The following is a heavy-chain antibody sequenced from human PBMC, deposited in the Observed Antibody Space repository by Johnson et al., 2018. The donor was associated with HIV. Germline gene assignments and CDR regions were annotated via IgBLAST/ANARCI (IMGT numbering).Heavy chain of an antibody. D-gene: IGHD6-19*01. V-gene: IGHV3-53*01. CDR2: IYSDGSST. CDR3: ARAMYTSGWSYDAFDI. Sequence: VQLVESGGGLIQPGGSLRLSCAASGFTVSSNYMSWVRQAPGKGLEWVARIYSDGSSTSYADSVKGRFTISRDNAKNTLYLQMNSLRAEDTAVYYCARAMYTSGWSYDAFDIWGQGTKVTVSS. J-gene: IGHJ3*02. CDR1: GFTVSSNY.